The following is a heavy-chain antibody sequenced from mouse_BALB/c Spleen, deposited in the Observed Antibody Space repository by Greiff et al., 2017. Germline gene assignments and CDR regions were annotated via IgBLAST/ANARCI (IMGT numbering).Heavy chain of an antibody. D-gene: IGHD2-4*01. CDR1: GFSLTSYG. CDR3: ARDRTMINPFDY. J-gene: IGHJ2*01. CDR2: IWAGGST. V-gene: IGHV2-9*02. Sequence: QVQLKESGPGLVAPSQSLSITCTVSGFSLTSYGVHWVRQPPGKGLEWLGVIWAGGSTNYNSALMSRLSISKDNSKSQVFLKMNSLQTDDTAMYYCARDRTMINPFDYWGQGTTLTVSS.